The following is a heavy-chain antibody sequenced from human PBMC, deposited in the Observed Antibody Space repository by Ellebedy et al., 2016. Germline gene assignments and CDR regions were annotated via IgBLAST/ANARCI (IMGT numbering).Heavy chain of an antibody. J-gene: IGHJ2*01. CDR1: GGSIGRYD. CDR2: IYTSGSA. CDR3: ARANYGGYWYFNR. V-gene: IGHV4-4*07. Sequence: SETLSLXCTVSGGSIGRYDWSWIRQPAGKELEWIGRIYTSGSANYNPSLKSRVTMSVDTSKNQVYLNLSSVTAADTAVYYCARANYGGYWYFNRWGRGTLVTVSS. D-gene: IGHD4-23*01.